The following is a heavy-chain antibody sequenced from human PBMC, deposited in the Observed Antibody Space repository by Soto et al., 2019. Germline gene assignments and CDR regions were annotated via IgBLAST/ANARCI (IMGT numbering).Heavy chain of an antibody. V-gene: IGHV6-1*01. J-gene: IGHJ4*02. CDR2: TYYRSKWYN. Sequence: SQTLSLTCAISGDSVSSNSAAWNWIRQSPSRGLEWPGRTYYRSKWYNDYAVSVKSRITINPDTSKNQFSLQLNSVTPEDTAVYYCARGYQGYYDILTGYYTTFDYWGQGTLVTVSS. CDR3: ARGYQGYYDILTGYYTTFDY. D-gene: IGHD3-9*01. CDR1: GDSVSSNSAA.